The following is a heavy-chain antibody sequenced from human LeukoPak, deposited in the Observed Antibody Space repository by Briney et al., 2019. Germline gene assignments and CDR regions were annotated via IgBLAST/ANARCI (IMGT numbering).Heavy chain of an antibody. J-gene: IGHJ4*02. CDR3: ARAPMGTAALY. CDR1: GYTFTNFD. V-gene: IGHV1-8*01. D-gene: IGHD2-2*01. Sequence: ASVKVSCKASGYTFTNFDINWVRQAPGQGLEWMGWMNPVSGNAGSAQKFQGRVTLTRDMSISTAYMELSSLRSDDTAFYYCARAPMGTAALYWGQGTLVTVPS. CDR2: MNPVSGNA.